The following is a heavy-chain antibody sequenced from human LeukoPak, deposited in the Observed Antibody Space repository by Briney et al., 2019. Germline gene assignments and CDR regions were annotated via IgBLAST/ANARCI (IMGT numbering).Heavy chain of an antibody. D-gene: IGHD5-12*01. V-gene: IGHV3-30*04. Sequence: GGSLRLSCAASGFSFSSYAMYWVRQAPGEGLEWVAVISYDGSDKFYADSVKGRFTISRDSSKNTLYLQMNSLRPEDTAVYYCARARPSMWIDYWGQGTLVTVSS. CDR1: GFSFSSYA. CDR2: ISYDGSDK. J-gene: IGHJ4*02. CDR3: ARARPSMWIDY.